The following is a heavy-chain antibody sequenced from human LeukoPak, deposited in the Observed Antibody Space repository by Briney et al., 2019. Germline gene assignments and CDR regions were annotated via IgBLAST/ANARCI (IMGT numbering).Heavy chain of an antibody. CDR1: GGTFSSYA. CDR3: ARLVVVVAATDY. J-gene: IGHJ4*02. D-gene: IGHD2-15*01. Sequence: ASVNVSCKASGGTFSSYAISWVRQAPGQGLEWMGGIIPIFGTANYAQKFQGRVTITADESTSTAYMELSSLRSEDTAVYYCARLVVVVAATDYWGQGTLVTVSS. V-gene: IGHV1-69*13. CDR2: IIPIFGTA.